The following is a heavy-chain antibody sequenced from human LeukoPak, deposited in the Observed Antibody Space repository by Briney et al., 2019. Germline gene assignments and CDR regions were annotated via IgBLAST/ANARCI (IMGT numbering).Heavy chain of an antibody. Sequence: PGGSLRLSCAASGFTFSGYSMNWVRQAPGKGLEWVSSISSSSSYMYYADSVKGRFTISRDNAKNSLYLQMNSLRAEDTAVYYCARCSVPADDYWGQGTLVTVSS. CDR3: ARCSVPADDY. D-gene: IGHD2-2*01. CDR1: GFTFSGYS. V-gene: IGHV3-21*01. CDR2: ISSSSSYM. J-gene: IGHJ4*02.